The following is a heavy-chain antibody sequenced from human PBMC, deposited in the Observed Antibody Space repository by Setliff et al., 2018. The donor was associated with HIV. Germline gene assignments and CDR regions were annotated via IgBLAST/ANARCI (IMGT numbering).Heavy chain of an antibody. Sequence: GGSLRLSCAASGFTFSSYSMNWVRQAPGKGLEWVSYISSSSSYTHYADSVKGRFTISRDNAKNSLYLQMNSLRAEDTAVYYCARPNYYDSSGSFDYWGQGTLVTASS. J-gene: IGHJ4*02. CDR3: ARPNYYDSSGSFDY. V-gene: IGHV3-21*06. D-gene: IGHD3-22*01. CDR1: GFTFSSYS. CDR2: ISSSSSYT.